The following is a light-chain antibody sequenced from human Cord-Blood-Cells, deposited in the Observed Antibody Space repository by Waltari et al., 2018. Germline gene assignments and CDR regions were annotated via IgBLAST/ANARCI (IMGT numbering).Light chain of an antibody. V-gene: IGKV3-11*01. CDR1: QSVSSY. CDR3: QQRSNWLT. CDR2: AAS. Sequence: IVWTQSPATLPLSPGERATLSCRASQSVSSYLAWYQQKPGQAPRLLIYAASNRATGMPARFSGSGSETDFTLTICGREPEDFAVYYCQQRSNWLTFGGATKVEIK. J-gene: IGKJ4*01.